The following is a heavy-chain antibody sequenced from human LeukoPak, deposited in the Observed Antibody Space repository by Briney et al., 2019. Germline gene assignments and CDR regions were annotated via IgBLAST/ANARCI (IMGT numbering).Heavy chain of an antibody. Sequence: SETLSLTCTVSGGSISNYYWSWIRQPPGKGLEWIGYISYIGNTNYSPSLKSRVTISIDTSENQLSLKLSSVTAADTAVYYCARAKGYTYGRDFYFYYGMDVWGQGTTVTVSS. J-gene: IGHJ6*02. V-gene: IGHV4-59*13. CDR3: ARAKGYTYGRDFYFYYGMDV. CDR1: GGSISNYY. CDR2: ISYIGNT. D-gene: IGHD5-18*01.